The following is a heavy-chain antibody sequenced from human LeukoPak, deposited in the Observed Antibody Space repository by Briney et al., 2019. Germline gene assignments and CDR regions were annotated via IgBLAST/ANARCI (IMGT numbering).Heavy chain of an antibody. CDR1: GYTFTSYA. Sequence: ASVKVSCKASGYTFTSYAMHWVRQAPGQRLEWMGWINAGNGNTKYSQKFQGRVTITRDTSTSTAYMELRSLRSDDTAVYYCARQVEYSSSWYVIADAFDIWGQGTMVTVSS. D-gene: IGHD6-13*01. V-gene: IGHV1-3*01. J-gene: IGHJ3*02. CDR2: INAGNGNT. CDR3: ARQVEYSSSWYVIADAFDI.